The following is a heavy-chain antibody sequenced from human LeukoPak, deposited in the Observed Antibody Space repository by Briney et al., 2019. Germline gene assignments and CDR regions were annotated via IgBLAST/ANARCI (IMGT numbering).Heavy chain of an antibody. J-gene: IGHJ6*03. Sequence: GGSLRLSCAASGFTFSTSAMYWVRQAPGKGLEYVSGINTNGGSTYYANSVKGRFTISRDNSKNTLYLQMGSLRAEDMAVYYCARAQSRIASRYYYYMDVWGKGTTVTVSS. D-gene: IGHD2-21*01. CDR1: GFTFSTSA. CDR3: ARAQSRIASRYYYYMDV. CDR2: INTNGGST. V-gene: IGHV3-64*01.